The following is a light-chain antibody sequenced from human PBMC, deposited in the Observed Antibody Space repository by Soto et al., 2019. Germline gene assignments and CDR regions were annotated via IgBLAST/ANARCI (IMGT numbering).Light chain of an antibody. CDR3: TTWDDSLNGPV. CDR2: SNV. CDR1: RSNIGTNT. Sequence: QSVLTQPPSASVSPGQRVTISCSGSRSNIGTNTVNWYQHLPGTAPKLLIFSNVQRPSGVPDRFSGSKSGTSASLAISGLQSEDEADYFCTTWDDSLNGPVFGGGTKLTVL. V-gene: IGLV1-44*01. J-gene: IGLJ2*01.